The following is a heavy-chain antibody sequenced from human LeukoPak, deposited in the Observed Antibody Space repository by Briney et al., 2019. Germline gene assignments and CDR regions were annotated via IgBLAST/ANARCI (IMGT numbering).Heavy chain of an antibody. Sequence: PGGSLRLSCAVSGFTLSKAWMSWVRQAPGKGLEWVGRIKSKTDGGTTDYAGPVKGRFTISRDDSKNTLYLQMSSLETEDTAVYYCTTDYYDTSGYSSYYWGQGTLVTVSS. V-gene: IGHV3-15*01. CDR1: GFTLSKAW. CDR2: IKSKTDGGTT. D-gene: IGHD3-22*01. J-gene: IGHJ4*02. CDR3: TTDYYDTSGYSSYY.